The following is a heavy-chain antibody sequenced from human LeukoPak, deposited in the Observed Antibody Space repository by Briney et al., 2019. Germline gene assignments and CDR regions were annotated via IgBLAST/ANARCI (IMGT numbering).Heavy chain of an antibody. CDR3: TRVRLGDGYYFDY. CDR1: GYTFSSYD. Sequence: ASVKVSCKTSGYTFSSYDFTWVRQAPGQGLEWVGWMNPNSGNTGYAQKFQGRVTLTRDTSISTAYMELSSLRFEDTAIYYCTRVRLGDGYYFDYWGQGALVTVSS. J-gene: IGHJ4*02. CDR2: MNPNSGNT. V-gene: IGHV1-8*01. D-gene: IGHD1-26*01.